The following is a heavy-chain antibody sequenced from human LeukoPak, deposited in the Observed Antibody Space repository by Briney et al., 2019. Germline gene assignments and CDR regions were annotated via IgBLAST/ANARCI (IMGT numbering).Heavy chain of an antibody. CDR3: AKASNYYDSSGLPDY. V-gene: IGHV3-23*01. J-gene: IGHJ4*02. CDR1: GFTFSSYA. Sequence: GGSLRLYCAASGFTFSSYAMSWVRQAPGKGLEWVSSISGSSGRTYYADSVKGRITISRDNSKNTLYLQMNSLRDEATAVYYCAKASNYYDSSGLPDYWGQGTLVTVSS. CDR2: ISGSSGRT. D-gene: IGHD3-22*01.